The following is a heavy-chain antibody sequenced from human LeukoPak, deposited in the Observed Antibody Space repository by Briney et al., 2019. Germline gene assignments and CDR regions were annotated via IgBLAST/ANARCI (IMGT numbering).Heavy chain of an antibody. J-gene: IGHJ4*02. Sequence: ASVKVSCKASGYTFTGYYMHWVRQAPGQGLEWMGWINPNSGGTNYAQKFQGRVTMTRDTSISTAYMELSRLRSDDTAVYYCARKRGYGYGFDYWGQGTLVTVSS. V-gene: IGHV1-2*02. D-gene: IGHD5-18*01. CDR1: GYTFTGYY. CDR2: INPNSGGT. CDR3: ARKRGYGYGFDY.